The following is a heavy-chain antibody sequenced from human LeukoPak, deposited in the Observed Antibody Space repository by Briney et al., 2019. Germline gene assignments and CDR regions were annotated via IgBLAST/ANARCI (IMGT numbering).Heavy chain of an antibody. J-gene: IGHJ4*02. Sequence: GGSLRLSCAASGFTVSSKYMSWVRQAPGKGLEWISVIYSGGSTYYADSVKGRFTISRDNSKNTLYLQMNSLRAEDTAVYYCAKDRDSGSYYVGSDDYWGQGTLVTVSS. CDR2: IYSGGST. CDR3: AKDRDSGSYYVGSDDY. V-gene: IGHV3-66*01. D-gene: IGHD1-26*01. CDR1: GFTVSSKY.